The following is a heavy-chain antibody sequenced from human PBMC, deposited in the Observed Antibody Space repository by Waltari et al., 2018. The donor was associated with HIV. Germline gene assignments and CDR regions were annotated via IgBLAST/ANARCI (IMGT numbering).Heavy chain of an antibody. CDR1: GYSISSGYY. J-gene: IGHJ5*02. Sequence: QVQLQESGPGLVKPSETLSLTCTVSGYSISSGYYWGWIRQPPGKGLEWIGSIYHSGSTYYNPSLKSRVTISVDTSKNQFSLKLSSVTAADTAVYYCARRRIKFDPWGQGTLVTVSS. CDR3: ARRRIKFDP. CDR2: IYHSGST. V-gene: IGHV4-38-2*02.